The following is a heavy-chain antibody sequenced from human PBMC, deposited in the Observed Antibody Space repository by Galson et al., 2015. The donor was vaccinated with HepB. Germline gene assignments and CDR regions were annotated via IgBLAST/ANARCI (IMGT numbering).Heavy chain of an antibody. J-gene: IGHJ4*02. D-gene: IGHD6-19*01. CDR3: AKDPYLYSALAGTMAGFDY. V-gene: IGHV3-30*18. CDR2: ISYDGSNK. Sequence: SLRLSCAASGFVFSNYDMQWVRQAPGKGLEWVAVISYDGSNKYYADSVKGRFTISRDNSKNTLYLQMNSLRAEDTALYYCAKDPYLYSALAGTMAGFDYWGQGTLVTVSS. CDR1: GFVFSNYD.